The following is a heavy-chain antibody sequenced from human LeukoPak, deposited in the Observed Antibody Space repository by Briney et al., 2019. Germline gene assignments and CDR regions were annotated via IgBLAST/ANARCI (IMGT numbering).Heavy chain of an antibody. CDR3: ARDVLPFYYDGSGPSYFDY. D-gene: IGHD3-22*01. Sequence: RASVKVSCKASGYTFTNYGITWLRQAPGQGLEWMGWISDYNGNTNYAQNLQGRFTMTTDTSTTTAYMELRSLRSDDTAVYYCARDVLPFYYDGSGPSYFDYWGQGTLLTVSS. J-gene: IGHJ4*02. CDR2: ISDYNGNT. CDR1: GYTFTNYG. V-gene: IGHV1-18*01.